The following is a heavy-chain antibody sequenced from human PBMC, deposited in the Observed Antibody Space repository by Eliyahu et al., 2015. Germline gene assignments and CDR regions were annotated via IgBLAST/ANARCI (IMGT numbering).Heavy chain of an antibody. CDR2: LDPEDREI. Sequence: QVQLVQSGAEVKKPGASVKVSCKVSGYXLXXLSIHWVRQAPGKGLEWMGGLDPEDREIIYARQFQGRVTMTEATSTDTAYMELSSLRSDDTAVYYCAAPSKGATSYYSYGIDVWGQGTTVTVSS. V-gene: IGHV1-24*01. CDR3: AAPSKGATSYYSYGIDV. D-gene: IGHD3-10*01. CDR1: GYXLXXLS. J-gene: IGHJ6*02.